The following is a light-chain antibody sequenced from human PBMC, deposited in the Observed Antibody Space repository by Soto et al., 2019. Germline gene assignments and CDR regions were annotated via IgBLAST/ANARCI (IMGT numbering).Light chain of an antibody. Sequence: DIQMTQSPSSLSASVGDRVTITCQASHDINNYLNWFQQKPGKAPELLIYDASNLEAGVPSRFSGSGSGTDFIFTSTGLQPEDVATYYCQQYDSLLVAFGGGTKVEIK. V-gene: IGKV1-33*01. CDR3: QQYDSLLVA. CDR2: DAS. CDR1: HDINNY. J-gene: IGKJ4*01.